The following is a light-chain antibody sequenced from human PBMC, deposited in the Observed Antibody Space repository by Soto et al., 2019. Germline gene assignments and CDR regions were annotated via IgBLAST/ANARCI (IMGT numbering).Light chain of an antibody. V-gene: IGKV3D-20*01. CDR2: DAT. Sequence: VVLTQFPGTLSLSPGETATLSCGASQRVSNNFLGWYQQKPGLPPRLLIYDATSRANGIPERFSGRGSGTHFTLTISRLEPEDLEVYYCQQEGSTTWPFGRGTKV. CDR1: QRVSNNF. CDR3: QQEGSTTWP. J-gene: IGKJ1*01.